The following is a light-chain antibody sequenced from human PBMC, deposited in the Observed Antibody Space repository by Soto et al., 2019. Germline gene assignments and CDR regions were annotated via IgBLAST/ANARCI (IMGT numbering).Light chain of an antibody. CDR1: SSDVGSYNL. CDR2: EVS. CDR3: CSYAGSSTYVV. Sequence: QSALTQPASVSGSPGQSITISCTGTSSDVGSYNLVSWYQQHPGKAPKLMIYEVSKRPSGVSNRFSGSKSGNTASLTISGRQAEDEADYYSCSYAGSSTYVVFGGGTKLTIL. J-gene: IGLJ2*01. V-gene: IGLV2-23*02.